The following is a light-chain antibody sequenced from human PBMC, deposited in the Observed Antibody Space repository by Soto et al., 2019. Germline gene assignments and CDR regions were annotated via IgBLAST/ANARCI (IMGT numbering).Light chain of an antibody. CDR2: EVS. V-gene: IGLV2-14*01. CDR1: GSDIGYYDY. J-gene: IGLJ2*01. Sequence: QSALTQPASASGSPGQSITISCSGTGSDIGYYDYVSWYQQHPGKAPKLVISEVSDRPSGVSHRFTGSKSDNTASLTISGLQAEDEADYYCSSYTSSNTVVFGGGTKLTVL. CDR3: SSYTSSNTVV.